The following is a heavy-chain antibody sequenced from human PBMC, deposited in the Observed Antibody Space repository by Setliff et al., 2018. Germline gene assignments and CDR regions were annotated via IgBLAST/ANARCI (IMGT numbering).Heavy chain of an antibody. D-gene: IGHD6-13*01. Sequence: LSLTCTVSGGSISTYYWTWIRQPPGKALEWIGYIYYSGTTNYSPSLKSRVTISIDMSKNQFSLKLSSVTAADTAVYYCARDVRVASSSWFKSAFDIWGQGTMVTVSS. J-gene: IGHJ3*02. CDR1: GGSISTYY. CDR3: ARDVRVASSSWFKSAFDI. CDR2: IYYSGTT. V-gene: IGHV4-59*12.